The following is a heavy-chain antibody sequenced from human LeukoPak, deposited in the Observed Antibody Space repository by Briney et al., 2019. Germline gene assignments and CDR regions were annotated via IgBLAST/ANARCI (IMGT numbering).Heavy chain of an antibody. CDR3: ARGGYVGIYDY. J-gene: IGHJ4*02. CDR2: ISYSGGT. V-gene: IGHV4-59*01. Sequence: PSETLSLTCTVSGDSISRYYWSWIRQPPGKGLEWIGYISYSGGTSYNPSLKSRVTISLDTSKNQFSLKLSSVTAADTAVYYCARGGYVGIYDYWGQGTLVTVSS. D-gene: IGHD3-22*01. CDR1: GDSISRYY.